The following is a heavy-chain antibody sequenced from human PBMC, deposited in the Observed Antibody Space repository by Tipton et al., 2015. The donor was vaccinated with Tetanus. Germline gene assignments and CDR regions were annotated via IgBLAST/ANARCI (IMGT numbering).Heavy chain of an antibody. V-gene: IGHV4-31*03. CDR3: ARDRGVRGGYYYYHGMDV. J-gene: IGHJ6*02. CDR1: GASISSGGYF. D-gene: IGHD3-10*01. CDR2: IYYSGST. Sequence: LRLSCSVSGASISSGGYFWNWIRHRPGKGLEWIGYIYYSGSTFYNPSLKSRVTISVDTSNNQFSLRLSSVTAADTGVYYCARDRGVRGGYYYYHGMDVWGQGTTVTVSS.